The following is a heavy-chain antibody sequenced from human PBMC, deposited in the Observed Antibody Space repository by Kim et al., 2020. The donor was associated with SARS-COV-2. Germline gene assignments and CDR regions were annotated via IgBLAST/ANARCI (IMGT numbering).Heavy chain of an antibody. D-gene: IGHD6-19*01. V-gene: IGHV3-30*04. Sequence: GGSLRLSCAASGFTFSSYAMHWVRQAPGKGLEWVAVISYDGSNKYYADSVKGRFTISRDNSKNTLYLQMNSLRAEDTAVYYCARDPTAVAGTGPVYWGQGTLVTVSS. CDR2: ISYDGSNK. CDR3: ARDPTAVAGTGPVY. J-gene: IGHJ4*02. CDR1: GFTFSSYA.